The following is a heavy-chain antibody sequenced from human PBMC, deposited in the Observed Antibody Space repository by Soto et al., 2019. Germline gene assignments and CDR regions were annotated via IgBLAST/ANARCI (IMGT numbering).Heavy chain of an antibody. J-gene: IGHJ5*02. CDR3: ARDHIVVVPAAIRYNWFDP. D-gene: IGHD2-2*01. Sequence: GASVKVSCKASGGTFSSYAISWVRQAPGQGLEWMGGIIPIFGTANYAQKFQGRVTITADESTSTAYMELSSLRSEDTAVYYCARDHIVVVPAAIRYNWFDPWGQGTLVTVS. CDR2: IIPIFGTA. CDR1: GGTFSSYA. V-gene: IGHV1-69*13.